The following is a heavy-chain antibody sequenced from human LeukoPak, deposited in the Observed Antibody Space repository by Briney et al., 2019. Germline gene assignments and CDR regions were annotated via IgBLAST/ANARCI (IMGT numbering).Heavy chain of an antibody. CDR3: ARAGYPYAFDI. Sequence: GGSLRLSCAASGFTFSSYSMNWVRQAPGKGLEWVSSISSGSGYIYYAGSVKGRFTISRDNAKNTLYLQMNSLRADDTAVYYCARAGYPYAFDIWGHGTMVTVSS. CDR2: ISSGSGYI. J-gene: IGHJ3*02. V-gene: IGHV3-21*01. CDR1: GFTFSSYS. D-gene: IGHD5-18*01.